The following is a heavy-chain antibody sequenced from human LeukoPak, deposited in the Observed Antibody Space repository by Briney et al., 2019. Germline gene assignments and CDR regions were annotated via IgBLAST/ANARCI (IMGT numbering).Heavy chain of an antibody. CDR2: IYSGGST. Sequence: GGSLRLSCAASGFTFSSYGMHWVRQAPGKGLEWVSVIYSGGSTYYADSVKGRFTISRHNSKNTLYLQMNSLRAEDTAVYYCARGVLYGDYFDYWGQGTLVTVSS. CDR3: ARGVLYGDYFDY. V-gene: IGHV3-53*04. CDR1: GFTFSSYG. D-gene: IGHD4-17*01. J-gene: IGHJ4*02.